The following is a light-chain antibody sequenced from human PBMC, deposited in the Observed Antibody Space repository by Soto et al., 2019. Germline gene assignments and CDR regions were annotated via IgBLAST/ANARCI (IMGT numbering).Light chain of an antibody. CDR1: QSVPTKY. V-gene: IGKV3-20*01. CDR2: DVS. J-gene: IGKJ4*01. Sequence: IVLTLSPGTLSLSPGERATLSCRASQSVPTKYLAWFQQKPGQAPRLLMYDVSTRVTGFPDRFSGSGSGTDFTLTISGLEPEDFAVYYCQHYDDSPSFGGGTKVEIK. CDR3: QHYDDSPS.